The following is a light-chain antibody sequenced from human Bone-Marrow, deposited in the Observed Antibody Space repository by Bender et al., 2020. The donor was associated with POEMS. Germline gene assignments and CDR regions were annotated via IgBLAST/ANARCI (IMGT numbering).Light chain of an antibody. CDR1: ALSKQY. Sequence: SYDLTQPPSVSVSPGQTARITCSGDALSKQYAYWYQQKPGQAPVLVIYKDSERPSGVPDRFSGSKSGNTASLTISGLQADDEADYYCFSYAGTYTWVFGGGTKLTVL. V-gene: IGLV3-25*02. CDR3: FSYAGTYTWV. CDR2: KDS. J-gene: IGLJ3*02.